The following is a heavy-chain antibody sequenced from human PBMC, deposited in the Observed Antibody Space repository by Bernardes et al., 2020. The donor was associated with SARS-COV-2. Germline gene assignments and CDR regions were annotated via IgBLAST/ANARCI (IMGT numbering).Heavy chain of an antibody. CDR1: GDSMNRGTYY. CDR3: ARLRTTGWPPFWYFDL. J-gene: IGHJ2*01. V-gene: IGHV4-61*02. Sequence: SETLSLTCTVSGDSMNRGTYYWSWVRQPAEKGLEWIGRISTSGSTDYNPSLRSRVALLLDTSKNQFSLRLNSVTAADTAVYYCARLRTTGWPPFWYFDLWGRGTLVSVSS. CDR2: ISTSGST. D-gene: IGHD1-1*01.